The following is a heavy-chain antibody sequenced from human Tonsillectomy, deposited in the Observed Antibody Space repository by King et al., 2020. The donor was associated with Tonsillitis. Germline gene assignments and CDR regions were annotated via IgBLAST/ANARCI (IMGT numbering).Heavy chain of an antibody. D-gene: IGHD6-19*01. CDR1: GFTFSSYS. J-gene: IGHJ3*02. V-gene: IGHV3-48*01. CDR3: ARDTALGPTAVAGRTFDI. CDR2: ISTGGITI. Sequence: VQLVESGGGLVQPGGSLRLSCAASGFTFSSYSMNWVRQAPGKGLEWISYISTGGITIYYADSVKGRFTFSRDNDRSSLYLQMNSLRAEDTAIYYCARDTALGPTAVAGRTFDIWGQGTEVTVSS.